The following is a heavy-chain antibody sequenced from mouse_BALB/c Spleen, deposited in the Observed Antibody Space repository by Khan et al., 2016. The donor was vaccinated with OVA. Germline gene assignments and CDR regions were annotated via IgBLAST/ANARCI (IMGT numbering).Heavy chain of an antibody. V-gene: IGHV1S137*01. D-gene: IGHD2-13*01. CDR3: TGGGVSRFAY. J-gene: IGHJ3*01. Sequence: VQLQQSGAELVRPGVSVKISCKGSGYTFTDFTMHWVKQSHAKSLEWIGVISTYYGDVTYNQKFKGKATMTDDKSSSTAYMELARLTSEDSAISDCTGGGVSRFAYWGQGTLVTVSA. CDR2: ISTYYGDV. CDR1: GYTFTDFT.